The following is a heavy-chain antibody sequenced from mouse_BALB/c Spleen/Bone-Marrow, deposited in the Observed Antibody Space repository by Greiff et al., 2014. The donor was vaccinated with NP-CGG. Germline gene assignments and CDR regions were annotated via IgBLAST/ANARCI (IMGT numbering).Heavy chain of an antibody. J-gene: IGHJ2*01. V-gene: IGHV5-17*02. Sequence: DVHLVESGGGLVQPGGSRKLSCAASGFTFSSFGMHWVRQAPERGLEWVAYISSGSSTIFYADTVKGRFTISRDNPKNTLFLPMTSLRSEDTAMYYCARGGNWEDFDYWGQGTTLTVSS. CDR3: ARGGNWEDFDY. CDR1: GFTFSSFG. CDR2: ISSGSSTI. D-gene: IGHD4-1*01.